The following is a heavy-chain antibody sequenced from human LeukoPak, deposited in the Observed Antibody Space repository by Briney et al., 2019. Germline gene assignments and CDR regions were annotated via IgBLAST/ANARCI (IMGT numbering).Heavy chain of an antibody. CDR1: GGSISSSTNW. V-gene: IGHV4-4*02. J-gene: IGHJ5*02. CDR2: IYHSGGT. Sequence: SETLSLTCAVSGGSISSSTNWWSWVRQPPGKGLEWIGEIYHSGGTNYNPSLKSRVTISVDTSKNQLSLKLSSVTAADTAVYYCARESNYHGSGTGWFDPWGQGTLVTVSS. CDR3: ARESNYHGSGTGWFDP. D-gene: IGHD3-10*01.